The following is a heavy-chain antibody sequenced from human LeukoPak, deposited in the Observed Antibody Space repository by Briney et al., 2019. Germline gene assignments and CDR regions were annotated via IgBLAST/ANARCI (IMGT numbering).Heavy chain of an antibody. CDR3: ARAPASSYYYDSSGYYYSWLDP. V-gene: IGHV4-59*01. Sequence: SETLSLTCTVSCVPISRYYWSLVRQPPGKGPEGIGYLYYSGITNYNPPLLRRVTISVDTSKNQFSLKLSSVTAADTAVYYCARAPASSYYYDSSGYYYSWLDPWGQGTLVTVSS. CDR2: LYYSGIT. J-gene: IGHJ5*02. D-gene: IGHD3-22*01. CDR1: CVPISRYY.